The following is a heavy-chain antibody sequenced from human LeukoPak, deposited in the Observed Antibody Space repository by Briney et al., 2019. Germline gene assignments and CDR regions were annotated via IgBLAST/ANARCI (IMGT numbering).Heavy chain of an antibody. Sequence: SETLSLTCTVSGGSISSYYWSWIRQPPGKGLEWIGYIYYSGSTNYSPSLKSRVTISVDTSKNQFSLKLSSVTAADTAVYYCARGGHDFWSGTFDYWGQGTLVTVSS. J-gene: IGHJ4*02. CDR3: ARGGHDFWSGTFDY. CDR1: GGSISSYY. D-gene: IGHD3-3*01. V-gene: IGHV4-59*01. CDR2: IYYSGST.